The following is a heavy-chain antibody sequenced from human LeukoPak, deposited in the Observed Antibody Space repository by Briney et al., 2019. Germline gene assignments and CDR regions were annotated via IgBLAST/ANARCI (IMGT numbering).Heavy chain of an antibody. Sequence: ASVKVSCEASGYTFTSYGISWVRQAPGQGLEWMGWISACNGNTNYAQKLQGRVTMTTDTSTGTAYMELRSLRSDDTAVYYCAREGSYGSGSYPDYWGQGTLVTVSS. CDR1: GYTFTSYG. CDR3: AREGSYGSGSYPDY. CDR2: ISACNGNT. V-gene: IGHV1-18*01. J-gene: IGHJ4*02. D-gene: IGHD3-10*01.